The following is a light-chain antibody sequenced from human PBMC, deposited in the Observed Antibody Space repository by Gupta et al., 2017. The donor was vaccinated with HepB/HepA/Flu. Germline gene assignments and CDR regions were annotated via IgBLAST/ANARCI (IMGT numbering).Light chain of an antibody. CDR2: INSDGSH. J-gene: IGLJ3*02. Sequence: QLVLTQSPSASASLGASVKLTCTLSSGHSNYAIAWHQEQPEKGPRYLMKINSDGSHSKGDGIPDRFSGSSSGAERYLTISSLQAEDEDDYYCQTWGTGIQVFGGGTKLTVL. CDR1: SGHSNYA. CDR3: QTWGTGIQV. V-gene: IGLV4-69*01.